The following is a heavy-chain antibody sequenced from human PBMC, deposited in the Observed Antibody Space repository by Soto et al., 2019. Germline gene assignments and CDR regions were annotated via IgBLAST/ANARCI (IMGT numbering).Heavy chain of an antibody. CDR1: GGSISSYY. D-gene: IGHD6-13*01. V-gene: IGHV4-59*08. CDR3: ARPKTIGAAAGKGWFDP. Sequence: SETLSLTCTVSGGSISSYYWSWIRQPPGKGLEWIGYIYYSGSTNYNPSLKSRVTISVDTSKNQFSLKLSSVTAADTAVYYFARPKTIGAAAGKGWFDPWGQGTLVTVSS. J-gene: IGHJ5*02. CDR2: IYYSGST.